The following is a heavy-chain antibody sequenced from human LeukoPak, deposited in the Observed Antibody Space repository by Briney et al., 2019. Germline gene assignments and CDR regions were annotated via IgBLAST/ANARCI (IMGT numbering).Heavy chain of an antibody. V-gene: IGHV3-53*01. Sequence: GGSLRLSCAASGFTVSSNYMSWVRQAPGKGLEWVSVIYSGGSTYYADSVQGRFTISRDNSKNTLYLQMNSLRAEDTAVYCCAKDPNGDYIGTFDIWGQGTMVTVSS. J-gene: IGHJ3*02. CDR3: AKDPNGDYIGTFDI. CDR1: GFTVSSNY. CDR2: IYSGGST. D-gene: IGHD4-17*01.